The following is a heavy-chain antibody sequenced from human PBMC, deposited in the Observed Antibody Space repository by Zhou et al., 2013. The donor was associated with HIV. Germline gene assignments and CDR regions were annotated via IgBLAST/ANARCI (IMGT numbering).Heavy chain of an antibody. CDR2: MNPNSDNT. D-gene: IGHD3-22*01. V-gene: IGHV1-8*02. CDR1: GYTFISYD. Sequence: QVQLVQSGAEVKKPGASVKVSCKASGYTFISYDINWVRQATGQGLEWMGWMNPNSDNTAYAQKFQGRVTMTRNTSISTAYMELSSLRSEDTAVYYCARGIPYYYESSGYSSTPYYFDYWAREPWSPSPQ. J-gene: IGHJ4*02. CDR3: ARGIPYYYESSGYSSTPYYFDY.